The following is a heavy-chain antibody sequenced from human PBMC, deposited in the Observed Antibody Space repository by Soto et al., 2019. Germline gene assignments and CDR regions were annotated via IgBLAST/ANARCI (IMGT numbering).Heavy chain of an antibody. CDR3: AILPSSSWPFDY. CDR1: GFTFSSYE. J-gene: IGHJ4*02. V-gene: IGHV3-48*03. Sequence: PGGSLRLSCAASGFTFSSYEMSWVRQAPGKGLEWVSYISSSGSTIYYADSVKGRFTISRDNAKNSLYLQMNSLRAEDTAVYYCAILPSSSWPFDYWGQGTLVTVSS. D-gene: IGHD6-13*01. CDR2: ISSSGSTI.